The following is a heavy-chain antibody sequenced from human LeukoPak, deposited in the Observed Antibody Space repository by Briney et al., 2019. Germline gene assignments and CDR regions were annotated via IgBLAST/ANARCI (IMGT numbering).Heavy chain of an antibody. J-gene: IGHJ2*01. Sequence: PSETLSLTCTVSGGSISSGGYYWSWIRQHPGKGLEWVSSISSSSSYIYYADSVKGRFTISRDNAKNSLYLQMNSLRAEDTAVYYCARDPWGGYDNWYFDLWGRGTLVTVSS. D-gene: IGHD5-12*01. CDR3: ARDPWGGYDNWYFDL. CDR2: ISSSSSYI. CDR1: GGSISSGGYY. V-gene: IGHV3-21*01.